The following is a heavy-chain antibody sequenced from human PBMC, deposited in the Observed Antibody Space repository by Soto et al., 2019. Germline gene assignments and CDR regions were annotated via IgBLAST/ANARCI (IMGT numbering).Heavy chain of an antibody. V-gene: IGHV3-7*03. CDR3: ARGPHYYDSSGYPNWFDP. CDR1: GFTFSSYW. Sequence: GGSLRLSCAASGFTFSSYWMSWVRQAPGKGLEWVANIKQDGSEKYYVDSVKGRFTISRDNAKNSLYLQMNSLRAEDTAVYYCARGPHYYDSSGYPNWFDPWGQGTLVTVS. CDR2: IKQDGSEK. D-gene: IGHD3-22*01. J-gene: IGHJ5*02.